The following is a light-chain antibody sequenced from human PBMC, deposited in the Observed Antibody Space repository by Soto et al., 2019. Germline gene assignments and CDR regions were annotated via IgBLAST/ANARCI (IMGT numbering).Light chain of an antibody. Sequence: QSALTQPASVSGAPGQSITISCTGTSNDVGGYKYVSWYQQRPGTAPKLIMFEVNNRPSGVSDRFSGSRSANTASLTISGLQAQDEADYYCSSYSSNNSRSYVFGTGTKLTVL. CDR2: EVN. V-gene: IGLV2-14*03. CDR1: SNDVGGYKY. J-gene: IGLJ1*01. CDR3: SSYSSNNSRSYV.